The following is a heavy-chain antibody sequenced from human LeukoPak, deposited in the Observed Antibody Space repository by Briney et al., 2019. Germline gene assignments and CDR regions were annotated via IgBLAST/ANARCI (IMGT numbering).Heavy chain of an antibody. Sequence: GGSLRLSCAASGFTFSSYWMSWVRQAPEKGLEWVANINQGGSEKYYVDSVKGRFTISRDNAKNSLYLQMNSLRAEDTAVYYCARDRLRFLEWFPIYYYGMDVWGQGTTVTVSS. CDR1: GFTFSSYW. J-gene: IGHJ6*02. CDR3: ARDRLRFLEWFPIYYYGMDV. D-gene: IGHD3-3*01. CDR2: INQGGSEK. V-gene: IGHV3-7*01.